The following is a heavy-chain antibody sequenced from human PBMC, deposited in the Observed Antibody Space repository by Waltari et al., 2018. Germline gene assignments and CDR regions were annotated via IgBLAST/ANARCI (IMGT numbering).Heavy chain of an antibody. Sequence: QVQLVESGGGVVQPGRSLRLSCVAYGFPFSSYAMHWVRQAPGKALEFVAVRWDDGKNKYDADSVQGRITISRDNSKNTLDLQLNNVRADDAAVYYWATPLDYYDATGPLLCWGQGTQVTVSS. CDR2: RWDDGKNK. CDR3: ATPLDYYDATGPLLC. D-gene: IGHD3-22*01. CDR1: GFPFSSYA. V-gene: IGHV3-33*01. J-gene: IGHJ4*02.